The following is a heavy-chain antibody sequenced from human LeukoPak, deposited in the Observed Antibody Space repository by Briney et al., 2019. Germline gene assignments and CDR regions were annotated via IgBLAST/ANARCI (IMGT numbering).Heavy chain of an antibody. CDR1: GFTFDDYD. D-gene: IGHD3-22*01. CDR2: IYSGGST. CDR3: ARESSGYFDY. Sequence: GGSLRLSCAASGFTFDDYDVTWVRQAPGKGLEWVSIIYSGGSTYYADSVKGRFTISRDNSKNTLYLQMNSLRAEDTAVYYCARESSGYFDYWGQGTLVTVSS. V-gene: IGHV3-53*01. J-gene: IGHJ4*02.